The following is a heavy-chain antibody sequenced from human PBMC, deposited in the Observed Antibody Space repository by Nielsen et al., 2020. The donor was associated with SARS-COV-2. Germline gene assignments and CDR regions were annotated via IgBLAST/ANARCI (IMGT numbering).Heavy chain of an antibody. Sequence: RQAPGKGLEWIGYIYYSGSTNYNPSLKSRVTISVDTSKNQFSLKLSSVTAADTAVYYCARSRGYSSSWYLATTMYYFDYWGRGTLVTVSS. V-gene: IGHV4-59*01. J-gene: IGHJ4*02. D-gene: IGHD6-13*01. CDR2: IYYSGST. CDR3: ARSRGYSSSWYLATTMYYFDY.